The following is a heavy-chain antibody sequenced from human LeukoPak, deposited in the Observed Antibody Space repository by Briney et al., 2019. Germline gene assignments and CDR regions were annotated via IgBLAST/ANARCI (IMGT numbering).Heavy chain of an antibody. J-gene: IGHJ3*02. Sequence: SETLSLTCTVSGDSIRNHYWSWIRQPPGKGLECIGVIHYSGSTNYNPSVKSRVTISVDTPKNQFSLKLSSVTAADTAVYYCASYCSGGSCYSAGGDAFDIWGQGTMVTVSS. V-gene: IGHV4-59*11. CDR2: IHYSGST. CDR1: GDSIRNHY. D-gene: IGHD2-15*01. CDR3: ASYCSGGSCYSAGGDAFDI.